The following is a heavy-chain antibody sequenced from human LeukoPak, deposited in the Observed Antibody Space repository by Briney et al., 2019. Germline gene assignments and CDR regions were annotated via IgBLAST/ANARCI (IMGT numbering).Heavy chain of an antibody. CDR2: INPNSGGT. Sequence: GASVKVSCKASGYTFTGYYMHWVRQAPGQGLEWMGRINPNSGGTNYAQKFQGRVTKTRDTSISTAYMELSRLRSDDTAVYYCARVGYYDSSGYLQHWGQGTLVTVSS. CDR3: ARVGYYDSSGYLQH. J-gene: IGHJ1*01. CDR1: GYTFTGYY. V-gene: IGHV1-2*06. D-gene: IGHD3-22*01.